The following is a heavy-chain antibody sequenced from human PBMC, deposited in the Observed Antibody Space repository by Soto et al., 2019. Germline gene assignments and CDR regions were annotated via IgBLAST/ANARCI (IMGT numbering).Heavy chain of an antibody. CDR3: ARADNDRDYYYGMDV. J-gene: IGHJ6*02. Sequence: GGSLRLSCAASGFTFSSYGMHWVRQAPGKGLEWVAVIWYDGSNKYYADSVKGRFTISRDNSKNTLYLQMNSLRAEDTAVYYCARADNDRDYYYGMDVWGQGTTVTVSS. CDR1: GFTFSSYG. D-gene: IGHD3-10*02. V-gene: IGHV3-33*01. CDR2: IWYDGSNK.